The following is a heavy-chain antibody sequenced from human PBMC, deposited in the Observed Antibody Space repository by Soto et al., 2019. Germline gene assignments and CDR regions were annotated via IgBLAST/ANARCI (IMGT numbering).Heavy chain of an antibody. J-gene: IGHJ4*02. V-gene: IGHV3-23*01. Sequence: GGSMRLYCAASGFTFRSYAMSWVRRARGEVLEWVSAMSGSGCSGYYGDCVKGRFTSSRDNCKNTLYLQMNSLRAEDTAVYCCAKARIILRLRPSSFDCWGQGYLVTVSS. CDR3: AKARIILRLRPSSFDC. CDR2: MSGSGCSG. D-gene: IGHD3-3*01. CDR1: GFTFRSYA.